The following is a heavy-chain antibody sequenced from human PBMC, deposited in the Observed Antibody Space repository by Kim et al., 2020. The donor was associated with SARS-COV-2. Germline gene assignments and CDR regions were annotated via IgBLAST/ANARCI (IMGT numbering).Heavy chain of an antibody. J-gene: IGHJ4*02. CDR3: ARLRFFDSADY. D-gene: IGHD3-9*01. CDR2: INPGTGKT. Sequence: ASVKVSCKASGYTFTTYVIHWVRQAPGQRLEWMGWINPGTGKTKYSQKFQGRVTLTRDPSARTAYMDMASLHSGDTGLYYCARLRFFDSADYWGQGTLVT. CDR1: GYTFTTYV. V-gene: IGHV1-3*01.